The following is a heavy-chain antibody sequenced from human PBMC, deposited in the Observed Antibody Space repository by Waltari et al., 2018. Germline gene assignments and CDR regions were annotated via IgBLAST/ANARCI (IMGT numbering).Heavy chain of an antibody. V-gene: IGHV3-21*01. CDR2: ISSGSSYI. CDR1: GFAFSTYT. J-gene: IGHJ4*02. CDR3: AREWGVMVGTAGYYFDY. Sequence: EVQLVGSGGGLVKPGGSLRRSCAASGFAFSTYTMNWLRQAPGKGLEWVSSISSGSSYIFYADSVKGRFTISRDNAKNSLYLQMNSLRVEDTAVYYCAREWGVMVGTAGYYFDYWGQGSLVTVSS. D-gene: IGHD3-9*01.